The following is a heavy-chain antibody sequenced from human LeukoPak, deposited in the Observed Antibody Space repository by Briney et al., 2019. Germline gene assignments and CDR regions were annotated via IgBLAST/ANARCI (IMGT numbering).Heavy chain of an antibody. CDR1: GGSISSSSYY. Sequence: ASETLSLTCTVSGGSISSSSYYWGWIRQPPGKGLEWIGSIYYSGSTYYNPSLKSRVTISVDTSKNQFSLKLSSVTAADTAVYYCARDRYSGTPDAFDIWGQGTMVTVSS. D-gene: IGHD1-26*01. CDR3: ARDRYSGTPDAFDI. J-gene: IGHJ3*02. V-gene: IGHV4-39*07. CDR2: IYYSGST.